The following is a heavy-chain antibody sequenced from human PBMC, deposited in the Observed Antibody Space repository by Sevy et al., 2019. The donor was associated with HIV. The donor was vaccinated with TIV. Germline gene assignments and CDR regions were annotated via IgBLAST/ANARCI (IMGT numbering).Heavy chain of an antibody. J-gene: IGHJ4*02. CDR1: GFIFSSYV. V-gene: IGHV3-23*01. CDR3: EAIATAGRDY. D-gene: IGHD6-13*01. Sequence: GGSLRLSCAASGFIFSSYVMTWVRQAPGKGLEWVSTIRGRGGSTYYADSVKGRFTISRDNSKKMLDLQMNSLRAEDTAVYYCEAIATAGRDYWGQGTLVTVSS. CDR2: IRGRGGST.